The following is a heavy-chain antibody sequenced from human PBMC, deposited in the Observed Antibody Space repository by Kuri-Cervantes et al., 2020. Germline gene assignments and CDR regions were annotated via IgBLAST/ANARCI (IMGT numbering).Heavy chain of an antibody. CDR3: NVVAATHNWFDP. D-gene: IGHD2-15*01. J-gene: IGHJ5*02. V-gene: IGHV4-38-2*01. CDR1: GYSISSGYY. Sequence: SQTLSLTCAVSGYSISSGYYWGWIRQPPGKGLEWIGIIYHSGSTYYNPSLKSRVTISEDTSNNQFSLKLSSVTAADTTVYYCNVVAATHNWFDPWGQGTLVTVSS. CDR2: IYHSGST.